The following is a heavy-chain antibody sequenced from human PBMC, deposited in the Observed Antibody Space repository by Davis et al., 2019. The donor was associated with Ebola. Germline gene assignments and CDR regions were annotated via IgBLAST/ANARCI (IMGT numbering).Heavy chain of an antibody. V-gene: IGHV1-18*01. D-gene: IGHD6-13*01. J-gene: IGHJ6*02. CDR2: ISAYNGNT. CDR3: ARPRSMYSSSWEVGYNGMDV. Sequence: ASVKVSCKASGYTFTSYGISWVRQAPGQGLEWMGWISAYNGNTNYAQKLQGRVTMTTDTSTSTAYMELRSLRSDDTAVYYCARPRSMYSSSWEVGYNGMDVWGQGTTVTVSS. CDR1: GYTFTSYG.